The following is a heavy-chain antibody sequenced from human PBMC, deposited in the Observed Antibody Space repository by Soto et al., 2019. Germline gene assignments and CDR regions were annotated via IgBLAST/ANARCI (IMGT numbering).Heavy chain of an antibody. CDR2: ISSRSSTI. Sequence: EVQLVESGGGLVQPGGSLRLSCAASGFTFSSYSMNWVRQAPGKGLEWVSYISSRSSTIYYAGSVKGRFTISRDNAKNALYLPMNSLRAEDTAVYYCARDKGRSPLDYWGQGTLVTVSS. J-gene: IGHJ4*02. V-gene: IGHV3-48*01. D-gene: IGHD2-15*01. CDR3: ARDKGRSPLDY. CDR1: GFTFSSYS.